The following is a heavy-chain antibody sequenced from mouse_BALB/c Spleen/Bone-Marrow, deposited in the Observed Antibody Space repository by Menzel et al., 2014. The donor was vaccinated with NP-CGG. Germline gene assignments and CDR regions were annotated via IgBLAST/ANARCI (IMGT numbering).Heavy chain of an antibody. CDR1: GYTFTDHA. V-gene: IGHV1S53*02. CDR3: KRSLGRFAY. J-gene: IGHJ3*01. Sequence: VQGVESDAELVKPGASVKISCKASGYTFTDHAIHWVKQKPEQGLEWIGYISPGDGVIKYNEKFKGKAILTADKSSSTAYMQFNSLTSEDSAVYFCKRSLGRFAYWGQGTLVTVSA. D-gene: IGHD4-1*01. CDR2: ISPGDGVI.